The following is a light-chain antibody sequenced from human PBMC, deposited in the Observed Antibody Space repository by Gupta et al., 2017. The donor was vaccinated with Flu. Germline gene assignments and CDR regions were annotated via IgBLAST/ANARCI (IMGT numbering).Light chain of an antibody. CDR1: QSVSGNS. CDR3: HQYGNSSWLT. V-gene: IGKV3-20*01. J-gene: IGKJ4*01. CDR2: GAS. Sequence: EIVLTQSPGTLSLSQGERATLPCRASQSVSGNSLTWYQQKPGQAPRLLIYGASSRATGIPDRFSGSGSCTDFTLTISRLEPEDFAVYYCHQYGNSSWLTFGGGTKVEIK.